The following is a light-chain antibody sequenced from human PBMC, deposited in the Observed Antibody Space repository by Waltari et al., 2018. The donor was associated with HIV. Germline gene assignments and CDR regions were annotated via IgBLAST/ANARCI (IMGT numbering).Light chain of an antibody. V-gene: IGLV2-23*02. Sequence: QSALTQPASVSGSPGQSITISCTGTSSDVGSYNLVSWYQQHPGQAPKLMIYEVSKRPSGVSNRFSGSKSGNTASLTISGLQAEDEADYYCCSYAGPWVFGGGTKLTVL. CDR2: EVS. J-gene: IGLJ3*02. CDR3: CSYAGPWV. CDR1: SSDVGSYNL.